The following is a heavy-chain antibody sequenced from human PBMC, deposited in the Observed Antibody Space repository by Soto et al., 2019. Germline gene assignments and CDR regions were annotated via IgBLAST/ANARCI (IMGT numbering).Heavy chain of an antibody. D-gene: IGHD1-20*01. CDR3: ARDLTGYNWFDP. V-gene: IGHV4-31*03. J-gene: IGHJ5*02. CDR1: GGSISSGGYY. CDR2: IYYSAST. Sequence: PSETLSLTCTVSGGSISSGGYYWSWIRQHPGKGLEWIGYIYYSASTYYNPSLRGRVTISVDTSNNQFSLKLNSVTAADTAVYYCARDLTGYNWFDPWGQGTLVTVSS.